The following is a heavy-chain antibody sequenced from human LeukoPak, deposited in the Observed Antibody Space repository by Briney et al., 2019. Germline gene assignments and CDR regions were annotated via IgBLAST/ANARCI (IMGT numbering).Heavy chain of an antibody. D-gene: IGHD3-10*01. J-gene: IGHJ4*02. CDR3: ATGRYGSGSYDY. Sequence: ASVKVSCKASGYTFTSYDINWVRQATGQGLEWMGWMNPNSGNTGYAQKFQGRVTMTEDTSTDTAYMELSSLRSEDTAVYYCATGRYGSGSYDYWGQGTLVTVSS. CDR2: MNPNSGNT. CDR1: GYTFTSYD. V-gene: IGHV1-8*02.